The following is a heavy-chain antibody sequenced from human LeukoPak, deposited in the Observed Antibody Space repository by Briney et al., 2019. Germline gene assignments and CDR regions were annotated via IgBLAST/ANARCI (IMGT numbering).Heavy chain of an antibody. CDR1: GFTFNNFP. J-gene: IGHJ4*02. CDR3: AKDRGY. V-gene: IGHV3-23*01. CDR2: TTGSGDIT. Sequence: GSLRLSCAASGFTFNNFPMSWVRQAPGKGLEWVSATTGSGDITYYADSVKGRFTISRDNSKNTLYLQMNSLRAEDTAIYCCAKDRGYWGQGTLDTVPS.